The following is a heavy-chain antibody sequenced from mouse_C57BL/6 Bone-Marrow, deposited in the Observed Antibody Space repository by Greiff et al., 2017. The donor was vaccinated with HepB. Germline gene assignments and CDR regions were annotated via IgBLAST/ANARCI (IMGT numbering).Heavy chain of an antibody. D-gene: IGHD2-4*01. V-gene: IGHV1-52*01. CDR1: GYTFTSYW. Sequence: QVQLQQPGAELVRPGSSVKLSCKASGYTFTSYWMHWVKQRPIQGLEWIGNIDPSDSETHYNQKFKDKATLTVDKSSSTAYMQLSSLTSEDSAVYYCARGGDYDGDFDYWGRGTTLTVSS. CDR3: ARGGDYDGDFDY. J-gene: IGHJ2*01. CDR2: IDPSDSET.